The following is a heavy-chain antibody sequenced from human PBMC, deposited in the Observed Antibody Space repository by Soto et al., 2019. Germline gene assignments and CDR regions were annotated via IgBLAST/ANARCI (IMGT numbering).Heavy chain of an antibody. CDR2: INAGNGNT. J-gene: IGHJ4*02. CDR3: KRSIVVVTAADY. Sequence: ASVKVSCKASGYTFTSYAMHWVRQAPGQRLEWMGRINAGNGNTKYSQKNQGRDTITRDTSASTAYMELRRLRSEDTAIYNSKRSIVVVTAADYWGQGSLVTVSS. D-gene: IGHD2-21*02. V-gene: IGHV1-3*01. CDR1: GYTFTSYA.